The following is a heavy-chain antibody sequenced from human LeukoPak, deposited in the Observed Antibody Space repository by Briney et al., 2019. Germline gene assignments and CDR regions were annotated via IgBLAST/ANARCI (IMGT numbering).Heavy chain of an antibody. CDR3: TRGQIVGADARVDY. CDR2: ISYDGSDK. D-gene: IGHD1-26*01. J-gene: IGHJ4*02. V-gene: IGHV3-30-3*01. Sequence: GGSLRLSCTASGFTFRSYSIHWVRQAPGKGLEWVADISYDGSDKNYADSVKGRFTIARDNPKNTLYLQMNSLRAEDTALYYCTRGQIVGADARVDYWGQGTLVTVSS. CDR1: GFTFRSYS.